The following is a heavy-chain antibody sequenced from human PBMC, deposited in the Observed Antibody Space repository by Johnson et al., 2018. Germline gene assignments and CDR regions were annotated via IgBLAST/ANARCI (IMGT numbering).Heavy chain of an antibody. CDR3: ARERGGADSYYYGMDV. CDR2: LNWNGGRP. D-gene: IGHD3-22*01. Sequence: VQLVQSGGGVVRPGGSLRLSCVASGFSFDDYGMIWVRQAPAKGLEWVSGLNWNGGRPGYTDSVKGRFTITRDNAENSLFLQMNSLGGEDTGLYFCARERGGADSYYYGMDVWGQGTTVTVSS. V-gene: IGHV3-20*04. CDR1: GFSFDDYG. J-gene: IGHJ6*02.